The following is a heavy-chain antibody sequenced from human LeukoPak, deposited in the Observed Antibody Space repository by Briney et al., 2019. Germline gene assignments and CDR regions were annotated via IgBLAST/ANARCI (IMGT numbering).Heavy chain of an antibody. CDR2: IYYSGST. D-gene: IGHD5-18*01. CDR3: ARSPWIQPYNDY. CDR1: GGSISNYY. Sequence: SETLSLTCTVSGGSISNYYWSWIRQPPGKGLDWIGYIYYSGSTNYNPSLKSRVTISVDTSKNQFSLKLSSVTAADTAVYYCARSPWIQPYNDYWGQGTLVTVSS. V-gene: IGHV4-59*01. J-gene: IGHJ4*02.